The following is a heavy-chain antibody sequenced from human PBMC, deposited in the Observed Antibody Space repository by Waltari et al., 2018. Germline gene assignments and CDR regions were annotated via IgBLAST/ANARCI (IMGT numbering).Heavy chain of an antibody. J-gene: IGHJ2*01. CDR3: ALRGNCSSTSCYNYWYFDL. CDR2: IIPILGIA. D-gene: IGHD2-2*01. V-gene: IGHV1-69*10. CDR1: GGTFSSYA. Sequence: QVQLVQSGAEVKKPGSSVKVSCKASGGTFSSYAISWVRPAPGKGLEWMGGIIPILGIANYAQKFQGRVTITADKSTSTAYMELSSLRSEDTAVYYCALRGNCSSTSCYNYWYFDLWGRGTLVTVSS.